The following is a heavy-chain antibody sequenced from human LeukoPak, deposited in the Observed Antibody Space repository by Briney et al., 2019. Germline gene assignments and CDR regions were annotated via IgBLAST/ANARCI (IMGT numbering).Heavy chain of an antibody. J-gene: IGHJ4*02. Sequence: PGGSLRLSCAVSGFTIGSHFMGWVRHLPGKGLQCVAILEPSGNERNYVDSVKGRFSISRDNAQNSLSLQMNNLSADDTAVYYCARGRNNYGGNSEIEYWGQGTLVTVSS. CDR2: LEPSGNER. CDR1: GFTIGSHF. D-gene: IGHD4-23*01. CDR3: ARGRNNYGGNSEIEY. V-gene: IGHV3-7*01.